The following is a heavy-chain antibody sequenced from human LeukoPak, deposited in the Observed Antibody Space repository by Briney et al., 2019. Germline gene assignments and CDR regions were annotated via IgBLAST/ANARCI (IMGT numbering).Heavy chain of an antibody. D-gene: IGHD1-14*01. CDR2: ISGSGGST. J-gene: IGHJ4*02. CDR1: GFTFSSYA. V-gene: IGHV3-23*01. Sequence: GGSLRLSCAAFGFTFSSYAMSWVRQAPGKGLEWVSAISGSGGSTYYADSVKGRFTISRDNSKNTLYLQMNSLRAEDTAVYYCAKLDTRGTRYYFDYWGQGTLVTVSS. CDR3: AKLDTRGTRYYFDY.